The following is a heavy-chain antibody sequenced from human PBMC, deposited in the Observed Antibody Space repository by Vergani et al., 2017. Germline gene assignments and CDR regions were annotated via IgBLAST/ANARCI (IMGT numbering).Heavy chain of an antibody. V-gene: IGHV4-59*01. CDR2: IYYSGST. Sequence: QVQLQESGPGLVKPSETLSLTCTVSGGSISSYYWSWIRQPPGKGLEWIGYIYYSGSTNYNPSLKSRVTIAVDTSKNQFSLKLSSVTAADTAVYYCARASQTGYSGYDHFDYWGQGTLVTVAS. D-gene: IGHD5-12*01. CDR3: ARASQTGYSGYDHFDY. CDR1: GGSISSYY. J-gene: IGHJ4*02.